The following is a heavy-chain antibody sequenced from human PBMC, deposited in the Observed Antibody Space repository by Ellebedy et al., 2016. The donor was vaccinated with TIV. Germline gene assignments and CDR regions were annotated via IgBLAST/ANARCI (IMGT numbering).Heavy chain of an antibody. CDR2: IYYSGST. J-gene: IGHJ4*02. CDR3: ARRGVAARPEYYFDY. V-gene: IGHV4-59*08. CDR1: GGSISSYY. Sequence: SETLSLTCTVSGGSISSYYWSWIRQPPGKGLEWIGYIYYSGSTNYNPSLKSRVTISVDTSKNQFSLKLRSVTAADTAVYYCARRGVAARPEYYFDYWGQGTLVTVSS. D-gene: IGHD6-6*01.